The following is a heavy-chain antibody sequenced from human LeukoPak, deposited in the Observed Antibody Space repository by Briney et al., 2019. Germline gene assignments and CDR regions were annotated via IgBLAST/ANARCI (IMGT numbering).Heavy chain of an antibody. CDR2: IQQKGIEK. Sequence: RGSLRLSRAASGFTFRDFWMSSVRQAPRKGLEWVANIQQKGIEKNSVQGRFTISRANVNSLLYLRINSLRADDTAMYYCARDRDGKDLWGQGTLVTVSS. V-gene: IGHV3-7*03. D-gene: IGHD1-1*01. CDR1: GFTFRDFW. J-gene: IGHJ5*02. CDR3: ARDRDGKDL.